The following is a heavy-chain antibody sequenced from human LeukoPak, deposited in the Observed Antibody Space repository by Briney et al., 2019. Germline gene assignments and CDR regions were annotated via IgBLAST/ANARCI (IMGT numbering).Heavy chain of an antibody. CDR3: ARERVVGTIGAFDI. Sequence: SVKVSCKASGGTFSSYAISWVRQAPGQGLEWMGGIIPIFGTANYAQKFQGRVTITADESTSTAYMELSSLRSEDTAVYYCARERVVGTIGAFDIWGQGTMVTVSS. CDR1: GGTFSSYA. D-gene: IGHD1-26*01. V-gene: IGHV1-69*01. CDR2: IIPIFGTA. J-gene: IGHJ3*02.